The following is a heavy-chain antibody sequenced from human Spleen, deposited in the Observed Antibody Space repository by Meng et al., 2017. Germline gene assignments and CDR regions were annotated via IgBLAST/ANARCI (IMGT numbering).Heavy chain of an antibody. J-gene: IGHJ4*02. CDR2: IYHSGRA. V-gene: IGHV4-4*02. D-gene: IGHD1-14*01. Sequence: QVPLPVPGPGLGKPSGTLPPPCAVSGGSISTRDWWTWVRQPPGKGLEWIGEIYHSGRANYIPTLKSRVTISVDKSKNQFSLDLRSVIAADTAVYFCARNLVGSSLDYWGQGTLVTVSS. CDR3: ARNLVGSSLDY. CDR1: GGSISTRDW.